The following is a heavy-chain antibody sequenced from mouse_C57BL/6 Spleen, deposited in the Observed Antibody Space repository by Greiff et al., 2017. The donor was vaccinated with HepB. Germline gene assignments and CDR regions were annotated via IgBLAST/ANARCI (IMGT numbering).Heavy chain of an antibody. CDR1: GYSFTGYF. CDR3: ARGGTKVEEGLFAY. CDR2: INPYNGDT. V-gene: IGHV1-20*01. Sequence: VQLQQSGPELVKPGDSVKISCKASGYSFTGYFMNWVMQSHGKSLEWIGRINPYNGDTFYNQKFKGKATLTVDKSSSTAHMELRSLTSEDSAVYYCARGGTKVEEGLFAYWGQGTLVTVSA. J-gene: IGHJ3*01. D-gene: IGHD1-1*01.